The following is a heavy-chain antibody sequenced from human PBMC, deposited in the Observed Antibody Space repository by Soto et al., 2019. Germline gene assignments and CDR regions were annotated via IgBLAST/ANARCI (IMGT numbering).Heavy chain of an antibody. CDR3: AKDGDYEYFDY. Sequence: GGSLRLSCAASGFSFSSYTMNWVRQAPGKGLECVSSINNNSGRKYYADSVKGRFTISRDNSKNTLFLQMNSLKAEDTAVYFCAKDGDYEYFDYWGQGTQVTVYS. J-gene: IGHJ4*02. CDR1: GFSFSSYT. CDR2: INNNSGRK. V-gene: IGHV3-23*01. D-gene: IGHD3-22*01.